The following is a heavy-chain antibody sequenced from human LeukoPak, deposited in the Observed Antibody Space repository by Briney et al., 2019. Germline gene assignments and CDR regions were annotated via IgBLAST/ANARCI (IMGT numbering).Heavy chain of an antibody. CDR2: ISSSSSYI. J-gene: IGHJ4*02. CDR1: GFTFSSYS. CDR3: AREYSSSHYFDY. D-gene: IGHD6-6*01. V-gene: IGHV3-21*01. Sequence: PGGSLRLSCAASGFTFSSYSMNWVRQAPGKGLEWLSSISSSSSYIYYADSVKGRFTISRDNAKNSLYLQMNSLRAEDTAVYYCAREYSSSHYFDYWGQGTLVTVSS.